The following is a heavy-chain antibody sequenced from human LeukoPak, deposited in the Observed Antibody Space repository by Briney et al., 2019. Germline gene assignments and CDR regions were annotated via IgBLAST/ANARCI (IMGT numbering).Heavy chain of an antibody. CDR3: ARDLMT. CDR2: ITYSGSI. J-gene: IGHJ4*02. V-gene: IGHV4-34*01. CDR1: GGSFSGKY. Sequence: SETLSLTCAVSGGSFSGKYWTWTRHPPGKGLEWIGEITYSGSIYYNPSLKSRVTISVDTSKNQFSLKLNSVTAADTAVYYCARDLMTWGQGTLVTVSS.